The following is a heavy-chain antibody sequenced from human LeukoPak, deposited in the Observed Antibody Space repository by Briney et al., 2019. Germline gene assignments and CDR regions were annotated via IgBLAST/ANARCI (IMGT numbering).Heavy chain of an antibody. Sequence: GGSLRLSCAASGFTFSSYGMHWVGQAPGKGLEWVAVTWYDGRNNYYAASVKGRFTISRDDSKTTVYLLMNSLRAEDTAVYYCAREVAPLYFHYGMDVWGEGTTVTVSS. CDR3: AREVAPLYFHYGMDV. CDR1: GFTFSSYG. J-gene: IGHJ6*01. V-gene: IGHV3-33*08. D-gene: IGHD2-21*01. CDR2: TWYDGRNN.